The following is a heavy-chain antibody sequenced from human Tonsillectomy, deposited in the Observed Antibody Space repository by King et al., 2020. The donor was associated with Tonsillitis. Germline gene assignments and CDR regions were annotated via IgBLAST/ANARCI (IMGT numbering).Heavy chain of an antibody. V-gene: IGHV4-30-2*01. CDR2: IYQSGNT. D-gene: IGHD4-23*01. J-gene: IGHJ4*02. CDR1: GGSISSGGYS. CDR3: ASSCDFDGYASYFDY. Sequence: LQLQESGSGLVKPSQTLSLTCAVSGGSISSGGYSWNWIRQAPGKGLEWIGYIYQSGNTYYDPSLKSRVTISVDRSKNQFSLKLSSVTAADTAVYYCASSCDFDGYASYFDYWGQGTLVTVSS.